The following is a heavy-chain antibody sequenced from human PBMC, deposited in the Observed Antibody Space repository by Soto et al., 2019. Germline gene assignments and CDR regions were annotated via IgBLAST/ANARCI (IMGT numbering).Heavy chain of an antibody. Sequence: GASVKVSCKASGGTFSSYAISWVRQAPGQGLEWMGGIIPIFGTANYAQKFQGRVTITADESTSTAYMELSSLRSEDTAVYYGAIYEYSSSSPYYYYGMDVWGQGTTVTVSS. CDR3: AIYEYSSSSPYYYYGMDV. CDR2: IIPIFGTA. J-gene: IGHJ6*02. D-gene: IGHD6-6*01. CDR1: GGTFSSYA. V-gene: IGHV1-69*13.